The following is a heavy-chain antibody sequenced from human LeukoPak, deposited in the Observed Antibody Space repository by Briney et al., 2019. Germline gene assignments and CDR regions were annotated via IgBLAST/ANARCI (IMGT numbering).Heavy chain of an antibody. CDR3: ARDKRYSSSWYGLCNWFDP. CDR2: ISYDGSNK. J-gene: IGHJ5*02. CDR1: GFTFSSYA. Sequence: GGSLRLSCAASGFTFSSYAMHWVRQAPGKGLEWVAVISYDGSNKYYADSVKGRFTISRDNSKNTLYLQMNSLRAEDTAVYYCARDKRYSSSWYGLCNWFDPWGQGTLVTVSS. V-gene: IGHV3-30*01. D-gene: IGHD6-13*01.